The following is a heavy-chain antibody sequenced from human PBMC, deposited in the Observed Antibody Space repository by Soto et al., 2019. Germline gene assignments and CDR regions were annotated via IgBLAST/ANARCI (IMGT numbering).Heavy chain of an antibody. CDR2: ISSSSSYI. CDR1: GFTFSSYS. CDR3: ARDRITIFGVVNYGMDV. Sequence: AGGSLRLSCAASGFTFSSYSMNWVRQAPGKGLEWVSSISSSSSYIYYADSVKGRFTISRDNAKNSLYLQMNSLRAEDTAVYYCARDRITIFGVVNYGMDVWGQGTTVTVSS. J-gene: IGHJ6*02. V-gene: IGHV3-21*01. D-gene: IGHD3-3*01.